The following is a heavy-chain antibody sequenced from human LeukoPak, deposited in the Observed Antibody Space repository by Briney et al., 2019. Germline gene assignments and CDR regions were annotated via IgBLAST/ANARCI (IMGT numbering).Heavy chain of an antibody. V-gene: IGHV5-51*01. CDR1: GYSFTSYW. D-gene: IGHD6-13*01. Sequence: GESLKISCKGSGYSFTSYWIGWVRQMPGKGLEWMGIIYPGDSDTRYSPSFQGQVTISADKSISTAYLQWSSLKASDTAMYYCARHGHSSSLWFGYNWFDSWGQGTLVTVSS. CDR3: ARHGHSSSLWFGYNWFDS. J-gene: IGHJ5*01. CDR2: IYPGDSDT.